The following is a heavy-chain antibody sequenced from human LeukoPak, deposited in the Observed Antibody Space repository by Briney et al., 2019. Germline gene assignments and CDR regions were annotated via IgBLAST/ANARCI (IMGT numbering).Heavy chain of an antibody. CDR3: ARDPTYYLRYGYFDS. D-gene: IGHD1-26*01. CDR2: ISSSSSYI. Sequence: GGSLRLSCAASGFTFSSYSMNWVRQAPGKGLEWVSSISSSSSYIYYADSVKGRFTISRDNAKNSLYLQMNSLRAEDTAVYYCARDPTYYLRYGYFDSWGQGTLVTVSS. V-gene: IGHV3-21*01. CDR1: GFTFSSYS. J-gene: IGHJ4*02.